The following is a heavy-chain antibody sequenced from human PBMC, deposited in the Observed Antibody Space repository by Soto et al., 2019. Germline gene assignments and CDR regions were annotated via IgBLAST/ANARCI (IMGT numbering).Heavy chain of an antibody. D-gene: IGHD3-10*01. CDR1: GFTFSTYW. CDR3: ARGGLRSYWFGP. Sequence: EVQLVESGGGLVQPGGSLRLSCAASGFTFSTYWMHWVRQAPGKGLVWVSRIIGDGSTTNYADSVKGRFTISRDNAKNMLDLQVSGLRAEDTAVYYCARGGLRSYWFGPWGQGTLVTVSS. CDR2: IIGDGSTT. V-gene: IGHV3-74*01. J-gene: IGHJ5*02.